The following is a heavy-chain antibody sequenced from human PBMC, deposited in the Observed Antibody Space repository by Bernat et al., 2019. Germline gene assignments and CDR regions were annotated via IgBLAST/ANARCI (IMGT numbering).Heavy chain of an antibody. V-gene: IGHV3-33*08. CDR2: IWYDGSNQ. D-gene: IGHD6-19*01. J-gene: IGHJ4*02. CDR3: ARPFPEYVSGWCLDY. Sequence: QVQLVESGGGVVQPGRSLRLSCAASGFTFSSYGMHWVRQAPGKGLEWVAVIWYDGSNQHYADSVKGRFTISRDDSKNTLYLHMNSLRAEDTAVYYCARPFPEYVSGWCLDYWGRGTLVTISS. CDR1: GFTFSSYG.